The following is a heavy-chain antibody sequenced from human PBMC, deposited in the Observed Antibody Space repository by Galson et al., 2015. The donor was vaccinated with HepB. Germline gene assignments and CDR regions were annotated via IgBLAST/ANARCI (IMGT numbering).Heavy chain of an antibody. CDR1: GFTFSSYW. J-gene: IGHJ4*02. D-gene: IGHD5-12*01. V-gene: IGHV3-74*03. Sequence: LRLSCAASGFTFSSYWIHWVRQDPGKGLVWLSGINVDVTDIKYADSVKGRFTISRDNAKSTVDLQMNSLRAEDTAVYYCTTVSKVATVDYWGQGTLVTVSS. CDR2: INVDVTDI. CDR3: TTVSKVATVDY.